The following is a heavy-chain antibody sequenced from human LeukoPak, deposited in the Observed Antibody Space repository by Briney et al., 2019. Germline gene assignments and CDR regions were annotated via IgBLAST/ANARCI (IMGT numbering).Heavy chain of an antibody. V-gene: IGHV3-30*03. Sequence: GGSLRLSCAASGFTFSSYGMHWVRQAPGKGLEWVAVISYDGSNKYYADSVKGRFTISRDNSKNTLYLQMNSLRAEDTAVYYCARDDGSYLFDYWGQGTLVTVSS. CDR3: ARDDGSYLFDY. CDR1: GFTFSSYG. J-gene: IGHJ4*02. D-gene: IGHD1-26*01. CDR2: ISYDGSNK.